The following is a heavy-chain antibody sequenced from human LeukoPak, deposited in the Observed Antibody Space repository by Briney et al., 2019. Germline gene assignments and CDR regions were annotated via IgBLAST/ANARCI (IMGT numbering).Heavy chain of an antibody. V-gene: IGHV4-39*01. D-gene: IGHD1-26*01. CDR2: IYYSGST. J-gene: IGHJ5*02. CDR1: GGSISSSSYY. CDR3: ARPSGSYSRWFDP. Sequence: SETLSLTCTVSGGSISSSSYYWGWIRQPPGKGLEWIGSIYYSGSTYYNPSLKSRVTISVDTSKKQFALKLSSVTAADTAVYYCARPSGSYSRWFDPWGQGTLVTVSS.